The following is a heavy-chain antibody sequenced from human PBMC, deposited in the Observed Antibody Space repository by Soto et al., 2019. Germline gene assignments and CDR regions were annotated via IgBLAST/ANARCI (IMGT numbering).Heavy chain of an antibody. Sequence: ASVKVSCKASGYTFTGYYMHWVRQAPGQGLEWMGWINPNSGGTNYAQKFQGWVTMTRDTSISTAYMELSRLRSDDTAVYYCAMAAAVGAGGYFDYWGQGTLVTVSS. CDR1: GYTFTGYY. V-gene: IGHV1-2*04. CDR3: AMAAAVGAGGYFDY. CDR2: INPNSGGT. J-gene: IGHJ4*02. D-gene: IGHD6-13*01.